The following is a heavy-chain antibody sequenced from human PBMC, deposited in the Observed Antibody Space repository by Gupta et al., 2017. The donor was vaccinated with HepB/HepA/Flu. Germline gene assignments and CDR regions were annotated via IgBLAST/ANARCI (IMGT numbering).Heavy chain of an antibody. V-gene: IGHV3-23*01. CDR1: GFTFSNYA. D-gene: IGHD7-27*01. J-gene: IGHJ4*02. CDR3: AKPPRSNWGPAY. Sequence: GQPGGSLRLSCAVSGFTFSNYAMSWVRQAPGKGLEWVSSISGGGEYYADSVKGRFTISRDTSKNTLYLQMNSLRADDTAIYYCAKPPRSNWGPAYWGQGTLITVSS. CDR2: ISGGGE.